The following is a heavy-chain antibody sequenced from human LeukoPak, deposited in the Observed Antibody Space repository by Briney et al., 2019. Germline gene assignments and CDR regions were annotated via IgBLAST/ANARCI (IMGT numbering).Heavy chain of an antibody. CDR3: AREEQWLVLYYYYYMDV. Sequence: PGGSLRLSCAASGFTFSSYSMNWVRQAPGKGLEWVSSISSSSSYIYYADSVKGRFTISRDNAKNSLYLQMNSLRAEDTAVYYCAREEQWLVLYYYYYMDVWGKGTTVTVSS. V-gene: IGHV3-21*01. CDR2: ISSSSSYI. D-gene: IGHD6-19*01. J-gene: IGHJ6*03. CDR1: GFTFSSYS.